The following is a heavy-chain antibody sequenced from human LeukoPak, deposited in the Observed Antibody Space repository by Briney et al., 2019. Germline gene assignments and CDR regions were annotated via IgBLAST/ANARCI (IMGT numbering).Heavy chain of an antibody. V-gene: IGHV4-59*01. Sequence: SETLSLTCTVSGGSISSYYWSWIRQPPGKGLEWIGYIYYSGSTNYNPSLKSRVTISVDTSKNQFSLKLSSVTAADTAVYYCARAQGGWSDYWGQGTLVTVSS. CDR1: GGSISSYY. CDR3: ARAQGGWSDY. CDR2: IYYSGST. J-gene: IGHJ4*02. D-gene: IGHD6-19*01.